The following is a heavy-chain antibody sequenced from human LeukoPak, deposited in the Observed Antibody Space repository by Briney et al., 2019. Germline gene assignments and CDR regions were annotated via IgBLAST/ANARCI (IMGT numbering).Heavy chain of an antibody. CDR1: GFTFGRYA. J-gene: IGHJ4*02. D-gene: IGHD2-15*01. CDR2: ISVDGRDK. Sequence: GGSLRLSCEASGFTFGRYAMHWVRRAPGKGLEWVAVISVDGRDKHHVDSVKGRFTISRDNSKSTLYLQMNSLRGDDTAVYFCARDVEGSAKYYFDYWGQGTLVTVSS. V-gene: IGHV3-30*04. CDR3: ARDVEGSAKYYFDY.